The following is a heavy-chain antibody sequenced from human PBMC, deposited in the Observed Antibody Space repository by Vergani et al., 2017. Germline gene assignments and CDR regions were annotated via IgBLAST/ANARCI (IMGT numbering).Heavy chain of an antibody. Sequence: EVQLVESGGGLVKPGGSLRLSCAASGFTFSSYSMNWVRQAPGKGLEWVSSISSSSSYIFYADSVKGRFTISRDNAQNSLYLQMNSLRAEDTAVYYCARDPRSCSGGSCXYNYWGQGTLVTVSS. CDR3: ARDPRSCSGGSCXYNY. J-gene: IGHJ4*02. V-gene: IGHV3-21*01. CDR2: ISSSSSYI. CDR1: GFTFSSYS. D-gene: IGHD2-15*01.